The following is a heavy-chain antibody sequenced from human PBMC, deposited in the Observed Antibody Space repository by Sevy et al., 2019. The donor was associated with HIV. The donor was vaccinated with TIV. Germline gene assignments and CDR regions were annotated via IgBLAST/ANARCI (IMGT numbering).Heavy chain of an antibody. V-gene: IGHV3-30-3*01. D-gene: IGHD3-16*02. Sequence: GGSLRLSCEGSGFSFSRSPMHWVRQAPGKGLEWVAVMSYNGNRKYNEDSVKGRFTISRDDSKNTVFLQMNSLRVEDTGVYYCAREGVLMGGSIVSYGIDVWGQGTTVTVSS. CDR2: MSYNGNRK. J-gene: IGHJ6*02. CDR1: GFSFSRSP. CDR3: AREGVLMGGSIVSYGIDV.